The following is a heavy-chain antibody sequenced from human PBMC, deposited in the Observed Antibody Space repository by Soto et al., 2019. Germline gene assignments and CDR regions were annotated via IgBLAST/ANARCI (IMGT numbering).Heavy chain of an antibody. CDR2: IYYTGST. CDR1: GLSITNNY. CDR3: ARANWYSEY. V-gene: IGHV4-59*13. Sequence: QVHLQESGPGLVKPSETLSLTCTVSGLSITNNYWSWIRQPPGKGLEWFGYIYYTGSTNYDPSLKGRVTMSVDTSKNQCSVNLASLTAADTAIYYCARANWYSEYWGQGTLVIVSS. J-gene: IGHJ4*02. D-gene: IGHD7-27*01.